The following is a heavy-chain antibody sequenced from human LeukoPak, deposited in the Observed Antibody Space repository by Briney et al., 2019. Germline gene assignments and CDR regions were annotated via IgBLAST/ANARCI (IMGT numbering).Heavy chain of an antibody. D-gene: IGHD3-3*02. CDR1: GGSFSGYY. V-gene: IGHV4-34*01. Sequence: SETLSLTCAVYGGSFSGYYWSWIRQPPGKGLEWIGEINHSGSTNYNPSLKSRVAISVDTSKNQFSLKLSSVTAADTAVYYCARGRRIFGVVTDRYYYYGMGVWGQGTTVTVSS. CDR2: INHSGST. J-gene: IGHJ6*02. CDR3: ARGRRIFGVVTDRYYYYGMGV.